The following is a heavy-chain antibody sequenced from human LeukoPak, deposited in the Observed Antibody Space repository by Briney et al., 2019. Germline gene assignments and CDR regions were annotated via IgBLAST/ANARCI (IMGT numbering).Heavy chain of an antibody. CDR3: ARVGYYDSFDAFDI. CDR1: GGSISSGSYY. D-gene: IGHD3-22*01. V-gene: IGHV4-61*02. Sequence: SQTLSLTCTVSGGSISSGSYYWSWIRQPAGKGLEWIGRIYTSGSTNYNPSLKSRVTISVDTSKNQFSLELSSVTAADTAVYYCARVGYYDSFDAFDIWGQGTMVTVSS. CDR2: IYTSGST. J-gene: IGHJ3*02.